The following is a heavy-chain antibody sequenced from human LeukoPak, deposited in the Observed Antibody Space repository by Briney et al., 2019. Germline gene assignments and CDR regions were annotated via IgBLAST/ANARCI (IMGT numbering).Heavy chain of an antibody. J-gene: IGHJ5*02. CDR1: GGSISSYY. V-gene: IGHV4-4*07. CDR2: IYTSGST. CDR3: ARDSPKKRSITIFGVVTNNWFDP. D-gene: IGHD3-3*01. Sequence: SETLSLTCTVSGGSISSYYWSWIRQPAGKGLEWIGRIYTSGSTNYNPSLKSRVTMSVDTSKNQFSLKLSSVTAAGTAAYYCARDSPKKRSITIFGVVTNNWFDPWGQGTLVTVSS.